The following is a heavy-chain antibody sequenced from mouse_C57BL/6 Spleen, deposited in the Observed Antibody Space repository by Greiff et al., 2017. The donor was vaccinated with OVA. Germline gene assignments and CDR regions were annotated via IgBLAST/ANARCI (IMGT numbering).Heavy chain of an antibody. V-gene: IGHV1-52*01. Sequence: QVHVKQPGAELVRPGSSVKLSCKASGYTFTSYWMHWVKQRPIQGLEWIGNIDPSDSETHYNQKFKDKATLTVDKSSSTAYMQLSSLTSEDSAVYDCAAERAQANYAMDYWGQGTSVTVSS. D-gene: IGHD3-2*02. J-gene: IGHJ4*01. CDR2: IDPSDSET. CDR3: AAERAQANYAMDY. CDR1: GYTFTSYW.